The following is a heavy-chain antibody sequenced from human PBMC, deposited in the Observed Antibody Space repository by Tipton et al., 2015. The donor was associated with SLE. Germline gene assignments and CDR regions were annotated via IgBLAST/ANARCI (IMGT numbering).Heavy chain of an antibody. J-gene: IGHJ3*01. D-gene: IGHD4-11*01. CDR2: ISSSSSYI. V-gene: IGHV3-21*03. Sequence: SLRLSCAASGFTFSSYGMNWVRQAPGKGLEWVSSISSSSSYIYYADSVKGRFTISRDNAKNSLYLQMNSLRAEDTAVYYCARDFTVTTPDAFDFWGQGTMVTVSS. CDR3: ARDFTVTTPDAFDF. CDR1: GFTFSSYG.